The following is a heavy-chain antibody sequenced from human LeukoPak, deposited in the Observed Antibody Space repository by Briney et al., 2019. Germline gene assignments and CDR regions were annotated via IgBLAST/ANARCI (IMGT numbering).Heavy chain of an antibody. Sequence: SETLSLTCAVYGGSFSGYYWSWIRQPPGKGLEWIGEINHSGSTNYNPSLKSRVTISVDTSKNQFSLKLSSVTAADTAVYYCARGSGRSFYYYYYYMDVWGKGTTVTVSS. CDR2: INHSGST. J-gene: IGHJ6*03. CDR1: GGSFSGYY. V-gene: IGHV4-34*01. CDR3: ARGSGRSFYYYYYYMDV. D-gene: IGHD3-10*01.